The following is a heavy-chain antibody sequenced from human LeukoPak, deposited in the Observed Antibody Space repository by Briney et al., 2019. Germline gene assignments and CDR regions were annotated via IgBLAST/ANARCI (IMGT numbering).Heavy chain of an antibody. D-gene: IGHD5-18*01. CDR1: AYSIKSGYY. CDR2: INHSGGT. CDR3: RMDPAERAVYYVAF. J-gene: IGHJ4*02. V-gene: IGHV4-38-2*01. Sequence: PLETLSLTCAVSAYSIKSGYYWGWTRQPPGKGLKWIGSINHSGGTYYNPSLTSRVTISVDTSNNQISLKPSSVSGADTAGQHTRMDPAERAVYYVAFSGQGTLVSVSP.